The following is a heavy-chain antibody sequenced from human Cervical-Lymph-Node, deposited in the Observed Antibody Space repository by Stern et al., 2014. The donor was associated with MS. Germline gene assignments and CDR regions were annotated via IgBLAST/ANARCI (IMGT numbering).Heavy chain of an antibody. CDR1: GFMFRNYN. CDR3: ARDDELYGLDY. D-gene: IGHD2/OR15-2a*01. CDR2: ISSSSNYI. Sequence: EDQLVESGGGLVKPGGSLRLSCAASGFMFRNYNMNWVRQAPGKGLEWVSAISSSSNYIYYADSVRGRFTISRDNAKNSLYLQMNSLRAEDTAVYYCARDDELYGLDYWGQGTLVTVSS. J-gene: IGHJ4*02. V-gene: IGHV3-21*01.